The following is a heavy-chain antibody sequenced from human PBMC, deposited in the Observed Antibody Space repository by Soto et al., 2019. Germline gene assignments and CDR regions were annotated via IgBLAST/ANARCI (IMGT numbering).Heavy chain of an antibody. CDR1: GFTFSSYS. CDR3: ARGLSYYDSSGYYYGAFDI. Sequence: VQLVESGGGLVKPGGSLRLSCAASGFTFSSYSMNWVRQAPGKGLEWVSSISRSSSYIYYADSVKGRFTISRDNAKNSLYLQMNSLRAEDTDVYYCARGLSYYDSSGYYYGAFDIWGQGTMVTVSS. D-gene: IGHD3-22*01. CDR2: ISRSSSYI. J-gene: IGHJ3*02. V-gene: IGHV3-21*01.